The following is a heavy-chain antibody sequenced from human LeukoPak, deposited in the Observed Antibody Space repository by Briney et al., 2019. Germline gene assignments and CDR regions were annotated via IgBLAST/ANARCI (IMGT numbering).Heavy chain of an antibody. CDR3: AKDLAGATQLYYFDY. J-gene: IGHJ4*02. CDR1: GFTFSDQY. D-gene: IGHD1-26*01. V-gene: IGHV3-23*01. Sequence: GGSLRLSCAASGFTFSDQYMDWVRQAPGKGLEWVSAISGSGGSTYYADSVKGRFTISRDNSKNTLYLQMNSLRAEDTAVYYCAKDLAGATQLYYFDYWGQGTLVTVSS. CDR2: ISGSGGST.